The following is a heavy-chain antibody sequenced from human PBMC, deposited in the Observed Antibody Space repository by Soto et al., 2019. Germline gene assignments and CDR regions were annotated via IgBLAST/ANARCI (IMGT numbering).Heavy chain of an antibody. CDR2: IYYSGST. Sequence: SETLSLTCTFSGGSIISYYWSWIRQPPGKGLEWVGYIYYSGSTNYSPSLKSRVSISVDTSKNQFSLWLSSVTAADTAVYYCASGFAYYYDSSGYYPFDYWGPGTLVTVSS. V-gene: IGHV4-59*01. J-gene: IGHJ4*02. D-gene: IGHD3-22*01. CDR1: GGSIISYY. CDR3: ASGFAYYYDSSGYYPFDY.